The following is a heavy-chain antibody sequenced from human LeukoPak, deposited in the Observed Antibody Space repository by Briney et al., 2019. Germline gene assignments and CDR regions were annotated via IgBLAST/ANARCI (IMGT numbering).Heavy chain of an antibody. CDR1: GFTVSSNY. CDR3: SRDPYHTTGYFDF. D-gene: IGHD3-22*01. CDR2: IYSGGST. Sequence: GVSLRLSCAASGFTVSSNYMSWVRQAPGKGLEWVSIIYSGGSTYYADSVKGRFIISRDNSRNTLYLQINSLRAEDTAVYYCSRDPYHTTGYFDFWGQGTLVTVSS. V-gene: IGHV3-53*01. J-gene: IGHJ4*02.